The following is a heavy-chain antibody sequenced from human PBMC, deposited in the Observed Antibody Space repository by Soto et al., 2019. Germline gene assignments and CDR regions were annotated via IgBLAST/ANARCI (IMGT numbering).Heavy chain of an antibody. CDR2: IYYRGNT. D-gene: IGHD1-1*01. CDR1: GDSIGNALYF. J-gene: IGHJ5*02. CDR3: ARLQQKYIWFDH. Sequence: SEPLSLTCTVSGDSIGNALYFWGWIRQPPGKGLEWIGSIYYRGNTYYNPSLKSRVTVSLDTSRNQFSLNLRSVTAADTAVYYGARLQQKYIWFDHWGQGRLVTVSS. V-gene: IGHV4-39*01.